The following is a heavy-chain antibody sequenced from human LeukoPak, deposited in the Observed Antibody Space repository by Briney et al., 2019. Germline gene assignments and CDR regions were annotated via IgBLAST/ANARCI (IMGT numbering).Heavy chain of an antibody. V-gene: IGHV4-30-2*01. CDR1: GGSISSGGYS. D-gene: IGHD3-10*01. CDR2: IYHSGST. CDR3: ARKAVRGVNNWFDP. Sequence: SETLSLTCAVSGGSISSGGYSWSWIRQPPGKGLEWIGYIYHSGSTYYNPSLKSRVTISVDRSKNQFSLKLNSVTAADTAVYYCARKAVRGVNNWFDPWGQGTLVTVSS. J-gene: IGHJ5*02.